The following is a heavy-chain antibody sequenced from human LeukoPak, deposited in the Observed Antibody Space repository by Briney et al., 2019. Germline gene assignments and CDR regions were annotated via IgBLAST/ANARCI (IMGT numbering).Heavy chain of an antibody. Sequence: GGSLRLSCAASGFTFSSYAMHWVSQAPGKGLEWVAVISYDGSNKYYADSVKGRFTISRDNSKNTLYLQMNSLRAEDTAVYYCARGRTTVVTLGGYWGQGTLVTVSS. CDR3: ARGRTTVVTLGGY. J-gene: IGHJ4*02. V-gene: IGHV3-30-3*01. D-gene: IGHD4-23*01. CDR2: ISYDGSNK. CDR1: GFTFSSYA.